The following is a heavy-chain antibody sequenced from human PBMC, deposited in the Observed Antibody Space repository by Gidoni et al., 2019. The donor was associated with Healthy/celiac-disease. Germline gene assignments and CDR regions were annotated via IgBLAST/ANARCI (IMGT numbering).Heavy chain of an antibody. Sequence: QVQLVQSGAEVKKPRSSVKVSCQDSGGTFSSYAISWVRQAPGQGLEWRGGIIPIFGTANYAQTCQGRVTINADESTSTADMELSSLRAEDTAVYYCARETVTEGGLYYYGMDVWGQGTTVTVSS. CDR2: IIPIFGTA. V-gene: IGHV1-69*01. D-gene: IGHD1-26*01. CDR3: ARETVTEGGLYYYGMDV. CDR1: GGTFSSYA. J-gene: IGHJ6*02.